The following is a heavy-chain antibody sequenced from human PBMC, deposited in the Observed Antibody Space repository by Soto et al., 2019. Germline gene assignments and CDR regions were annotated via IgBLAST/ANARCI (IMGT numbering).Heavy chain of an antibody. CDR2: INHSGST. Sequence: SETLSLTCAVYGGSFSGYDWTWIRQPPGTGLEWIGEINHSGSTNYNPSLKSRVTISVGTSKNQFSLKLTSVTAADTAVYYCARDKITGLFDYWGQGTLVTVSS. V-gene: IGHV4-34*01. CDR3: ARDKITGLFDY. CDR1: GGSFSGYD. D-gene: IGHD2-8*02. J-gene: IGHJ4*02.